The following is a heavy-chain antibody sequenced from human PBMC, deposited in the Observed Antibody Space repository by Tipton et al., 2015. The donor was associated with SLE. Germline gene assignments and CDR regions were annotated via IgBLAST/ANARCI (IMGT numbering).Heavy chain of an antibody. Sequence: LRLSCTVSGGSISSGGYYWSWIRQHPGKGLEWIGYIYYSGSTYYNPSLKSRVTISVDTSKNQFSLKLSSVTAADTAVYYCARTLAAAGTDYYYYMDVWGKGTTVTVSS. D-gene: IGHD6-13*01. CDR1: GGSISSGGYY. V-gene: IGHV4-31*03. CDR3: ARTLAAAGTDYYYYMDV. J-gene: IGHJ6*03. CDR2: IYYSGST.